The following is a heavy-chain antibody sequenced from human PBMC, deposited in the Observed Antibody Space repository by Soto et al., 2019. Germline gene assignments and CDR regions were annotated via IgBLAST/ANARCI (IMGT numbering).Heavy chain of an antibody. Sequence: GGSLRLSCAASGFTFSSYAMHWVRQAPGKGLEYVSAISSNGGSTYYADSVKGRFTISRDNSKNTLYLQMGSLRAEDMAVYYCARGRELGGYYGMDVWGQGTTVTVSS. CDR1: GFTFSSYA. CDR3: ARGRELGGYYGMDV. V-gene: IGHV3-64*02. D-gene: IGHD1-7*01. J-gene: IGHJ6*02. CDR2: ISSNGGST.